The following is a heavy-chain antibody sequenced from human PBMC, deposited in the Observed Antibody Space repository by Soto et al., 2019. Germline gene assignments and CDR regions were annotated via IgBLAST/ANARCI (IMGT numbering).Heavy chain of an antibody. CDR3: ARDTMVRGIDP. D-gene: IGHD3-10*01. V-gene: IGHV4-31*03. J-gene: IGHJ5*02. Sequence: SETLSLTCTVSGGSISSGGYYWSWIRQHPGKGLEWIGYIYYSGSTYYNPSLKSRVTISVDTSKNQFSLKLSSVTAGDTAVYYCARDTMVRGIDPWGQGTLVTVSS. CDR2: IYYSGST. CDR1: GGSISSGGYY.